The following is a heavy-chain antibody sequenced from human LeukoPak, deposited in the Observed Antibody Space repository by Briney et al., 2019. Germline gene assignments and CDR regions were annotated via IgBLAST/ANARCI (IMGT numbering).Heavy chain of an antibody. CDR3: ARVDTAMVLLSKNAATDMDV. J-gene: IGHJ6*03. CDR2: IKQDGSEK. V-gene: IGHV3-7*01. D-gene: IGHD5-18*01. Sequence: GGSLRLSCAASGFTFSSRDWMTWVRQAPGKGLEWVANIKQDGSEKNYVDSVKGRFTISRDNAKKSVDLQMNSLRAEDTAVYYCARVDTAMVLLSKNAATDMDVWGKGTTVTVSS. CDR1: GFTFSSRDW.